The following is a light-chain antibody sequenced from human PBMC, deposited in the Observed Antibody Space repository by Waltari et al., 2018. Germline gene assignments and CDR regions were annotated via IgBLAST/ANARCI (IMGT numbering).Light chain of an antibody. CDR1: QSVSSN. V-gene: IGKV3-15*01. CDR3: QQYNNWPLSWT. Sequence: EIVMTQSPAPLSCAPGGRATLPCRASQSVSSNLAWYQQKPGQAPRLLIYGASTRATGIPARFSGSGSGTEFTLTISSLQSEDFAVYYCQQYNNWPLSWTFGQGTKVEIK. J-gene: IGKJ1*01. CDR2: GAS.